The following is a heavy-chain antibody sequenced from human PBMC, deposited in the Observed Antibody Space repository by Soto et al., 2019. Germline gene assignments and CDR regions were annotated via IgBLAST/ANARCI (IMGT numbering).Heavy chain of an antibody. V-gene: IGHV3-23*01. CDR3: AKASGSGSFPYYYYYMDV. CDR1: GFTFSSYA. Sequence: EVQLLESGGGLVQPGGSLRLSCAASGFTFSSYAMTWVRQTPGKGLEWVSAISGSADNTYYADSVKGRFTISRDNSQNTLYLRVTSLRADDTALYYCAKASGSGSFPYYYYYMDVWGKGTTVTVSS. CDR2: ISGSADNT. D-gene: IGHD3-10*01. J-gene: IGHJ6*03.